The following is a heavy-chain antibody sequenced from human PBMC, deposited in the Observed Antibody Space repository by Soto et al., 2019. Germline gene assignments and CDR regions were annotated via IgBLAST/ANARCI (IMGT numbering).Heavy chain of an antibody. CDR2: ISASGNTI. J-gene: IGHJ4*02. CDR3: AGGTGTGAGGGAR. D-gene: IGHD1-1*01. Sequence: EVQLVESGGGLVQPGGSLRLSCAASGFTFSTYTMNWVRQAPGKGLEWVSYISASGNTISYADSVRGRFTISRDNAKNSLYLQRNGLKGGDPAVFYGAGGTGTGAGGGARWGQGTLVTVSS. V-gene: IGHV3-48*01. CDR1: GFTFSTYT.